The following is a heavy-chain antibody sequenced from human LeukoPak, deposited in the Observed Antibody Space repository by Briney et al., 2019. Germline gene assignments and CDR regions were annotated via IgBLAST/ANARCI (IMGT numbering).Heavy chain of an antibody. D-gene: IGHD2-15*01. CDR1: GFTFSSYA. Sequence: GRSLRLSCAASGFTFSSYAMSWVRQAPGKGLEWVSAISGSGGSTYYADSVKGRFTISRDNSKNTLYLQMNSLRAEDTAVYYCAKVHVGYCSGGSCLGVDYWGQGTLVTVSS. CDR2: ISGSGGST. CDR3: AKVHVGYCSGGSCLGVDY. J-gene: IGHJ4*02. V-gene: IGHV3-23*01.